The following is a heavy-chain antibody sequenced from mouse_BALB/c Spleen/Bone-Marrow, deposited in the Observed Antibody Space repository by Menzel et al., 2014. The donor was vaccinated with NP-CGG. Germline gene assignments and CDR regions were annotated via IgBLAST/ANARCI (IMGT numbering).Heavy chain of an antibody. D-gene: IGHD2-3*01. CDR1: GYAFTDYL. CDR2: INPGSGST. V-gene: IGHV1-54*01. Sequence: VHLVESGAELVRPGTSVKVSCKASGYAFTDYLMEWLKQRPGQGLEWIGVINPGSGSTNYSGKFKDKATLTADKSSSTAYMQLSSLTSDDSAVYFCARYDGYFDYWGQGTILTVSS. CDR3: ARYDGYFDY. J-gene: IGHJ2*01.